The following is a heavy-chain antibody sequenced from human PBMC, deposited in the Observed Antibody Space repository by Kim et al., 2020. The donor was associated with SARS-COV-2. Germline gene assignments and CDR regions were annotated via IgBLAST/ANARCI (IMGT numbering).Heavy chain of an antibody. V-gene: IGHV1-2*06. CDR3: ARERREIAAGGTFFDY. D-gene: IGHD6-13*01. J-gene: IGHJ4*02. CDR2: INPNSGDT. Sequence: ASVKVSCKASGYSFTGYYMHWVRQAPGQGLEWMRRINPNSGDTNSAQKFQGRVTMTMDTSISTAYMELSKLISDDTAVYYCARERREIAAGGTFFDYWGQGTQVTVSS. CDR1: GYSFTGYY.